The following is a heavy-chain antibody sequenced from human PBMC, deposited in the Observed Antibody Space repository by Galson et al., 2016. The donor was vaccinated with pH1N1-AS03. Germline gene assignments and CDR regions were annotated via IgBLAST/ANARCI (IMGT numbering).Heavy chain of an antibody. V-gene: IGHV3-30*04. J-gene: IGHJ4*02. CDR2: ISYDGSYK. CDR3: AKDRRAGNWRGSDY. CDR1: GFTFWNYA. Sequence: SLRLSCAASGFTFWNYAIHWVRQAPGKGLDWVAVISYDGSYKNYADSVKGRFSISRDNSKNTMYLQMNSLRAEDTAVYYCAKDRRAGNWRGSDYWGQGTLVTVSS. D-gene: IGHD6-13*01.